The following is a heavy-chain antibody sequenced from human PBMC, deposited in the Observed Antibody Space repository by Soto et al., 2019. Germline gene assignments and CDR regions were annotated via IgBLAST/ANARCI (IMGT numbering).Heavy chain of an antibody. CDR2: ISYDGSNK. CDR1: GFTFSSYA. J-gene: IGHJ4*02. D-gene: IGHD3-9*01. Sequence: GGSLRLSCAASGFTFSSYAMHWVRQAPGKGLEWVAVISYDGSNKYYADSVKGRFTISRDNSKNTLYLQMNSLRAEDTAVYYCARDMTYDILAGYLDYWGQGTLVTVSS. CDR3: ARDMTYDILAGYLDY. V-gene: IGHV3-30-3*01.